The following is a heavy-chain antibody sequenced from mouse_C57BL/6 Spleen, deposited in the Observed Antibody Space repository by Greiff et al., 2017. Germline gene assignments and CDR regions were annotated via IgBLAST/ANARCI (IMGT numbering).Heavy chain of an antibody. V-gene: IGHV1-81*01. CDR3: APYGSYPYFDY. CDR2: IYPRSGNT. D-gene: IGHD2-1*01. CDR1: GYTFTSYG. Sequence: QVHVKQSGAELARPGASVKLSCKASGYTFTSYGISWVKQRTGQGLEWIGEIYPRSGNTYYNEKFKGKATLTADKSSSTAYMELRSLTSEDSAVYVCAPYGSYPYFDYWGQGTTLTVSS. J-gene: IGHJ2*01.